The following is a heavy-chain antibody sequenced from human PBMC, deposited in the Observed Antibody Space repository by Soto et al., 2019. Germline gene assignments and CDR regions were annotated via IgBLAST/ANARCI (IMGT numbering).Heavy chain of an antibody. CDR2: ISSSGGNT. CDR1: GFNFSPYD. D-gene: IGHD3-16*01. V-gene: IGHV3-23*01. Sequence: EVQLLESGGGLVRPGGSLRLSCAASGFNFSPYDMTWVRQAPGKGLEWVSTISSSGGNTYYADSVKGRFAISRDNSKNTLFLQMDSLRVDDTAVYFCAKARLHLVLRDPFDTWGQGTMVTVSS. CDR3: AKARLHLVLRDPFDT. J-gene: IGHJ3*02.